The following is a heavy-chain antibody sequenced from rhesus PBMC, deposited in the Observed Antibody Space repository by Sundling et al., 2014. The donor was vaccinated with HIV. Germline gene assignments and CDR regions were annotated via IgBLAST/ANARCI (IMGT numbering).Heavy chain of an antibody. V-gene: IGHV4-173*01. Sequence: QVQLQESGPGLVKPSETLSLTCAVSGGSFSGYFWNWIRQPPGKGLEYIGRISGSGGSIEYNPSLKSRVTISTDTSKNQFSLKLKSVTAADTAVYYCARDVGWGGFDYWGQGVLVTVSS. J-gene: IGHJ4*01. CDR1: GGSFSGYF. CDR3: ARDVGWGGFDY. D-gene: IGHD1-44*01. CDR2: ISGSGGSI.